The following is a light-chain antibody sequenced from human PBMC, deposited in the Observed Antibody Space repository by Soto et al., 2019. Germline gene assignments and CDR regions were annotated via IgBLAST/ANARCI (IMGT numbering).Light chain of an antibody. CDR3: QQYGRSGT. J-gene: IGKJ1*01. V-gene: IGKV3-20*01. CDR2: GAS. Sequence: EIVLTQSPGTLSLSPGERATLSCRASQSVSNNYLAWYQQKPGQAPRLLISGASNRATGIPDRFSGSGSGTDFPLTISRVEPEDFAVYYCQQYGRSGTFGQGTKVDIK. CDR1: QSVSNNY.